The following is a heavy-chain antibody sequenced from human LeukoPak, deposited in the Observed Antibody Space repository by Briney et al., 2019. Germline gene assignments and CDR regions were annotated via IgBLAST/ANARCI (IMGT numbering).Heavy chain of an antibody. V-gene: IGHV4-34*01. Sequence: PGGSLRLSCAASGFTFDTYWMSWVRQAPGKGLEWIGEINHSGSTNYNPSLKSRVTMSVDTSKNQFSLKLSSVTAADTAVYYCARPGPPSYYDILTGYYHDAFDIWGQGTMVTVSS. D-gene: IGHD3-9*01. CDR1: GFTFDTYW. CDR2: INHSGST. CDR3: ARPGPPSYYDILTGYYHDAFDI. J-gene: IGHJ3*02.